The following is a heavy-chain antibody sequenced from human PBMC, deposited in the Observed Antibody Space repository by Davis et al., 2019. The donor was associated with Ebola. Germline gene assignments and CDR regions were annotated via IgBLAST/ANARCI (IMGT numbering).Heavy chain of an antibody. J-gene: IGHJ6*02. CDR3: ARESRGWNDWYGMDV. CDR1: GGTFSYYA. Sequence: AASVKVSCKASGGTFSYYAISWVRQAPGQGLEWMGRIIPILRIANYAQKFQGRVTITADKSTSTAYMELSSLRSEDRAVYYCARESRGWNDWYGMDVWGQGTTVTVSS. D-gene: IGHD1-1*01. CDR2: IIPILRIA. V-gene: IGHV1-69*04.